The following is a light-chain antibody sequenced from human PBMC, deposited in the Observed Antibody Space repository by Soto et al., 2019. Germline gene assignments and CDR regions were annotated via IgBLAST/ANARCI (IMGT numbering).Light chain of an antibody. J-gene: IGLJ3*02. CDR2: DVS. CDR3: LIWHGSSWL. V-gene: IGLV2-11*01. Sequence: QSALTQPRSVSGSPGQSVTISCTGTSSDVGGYNYVSWYQQHPGKAPKLMIYDVSKRPSGVPDRFSGSKSGNTASLTISGLQAEDEADYYCLIWHGSSWLFGGGTKVTVL. CDR1: SSDVGGYNY.